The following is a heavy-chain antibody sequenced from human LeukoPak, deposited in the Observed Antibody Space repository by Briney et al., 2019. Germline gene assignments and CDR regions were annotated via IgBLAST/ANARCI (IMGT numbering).Heavy chain of an antibody. CDR3: ARGLSGWYGDY. D-gene: IGHD6-19*01. CDR1: GGTFSSYA. Sequence: GASVKVSCKASGGTFSSYAISWVRQAPGQGLEWMGIINPSGGSTSYAQKFQGRVTMTRDTSTSTVYMELSSLRSEDTAVYYCARGLSGWYGDYWGQGTLVTVSS. J-gene: IGHJ4*02. CDR2: INPSGGST. V-gene: IGHV1-46*03.